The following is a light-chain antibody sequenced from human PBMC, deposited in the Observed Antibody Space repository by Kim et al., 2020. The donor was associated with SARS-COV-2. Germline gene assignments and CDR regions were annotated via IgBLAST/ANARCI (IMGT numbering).Light chain of an antibody. CDR1: KLGDKY. J-gene: IGLJ3*02. CDR2: QDS. CDR3: QAWDSSTWV. Sequence: SVSPGQTATIPCAGDKLGDKYACWYQQKPGQSPVLVIYQDSKRPSGLPGRFSGSNAGNTATLTISGTQAMDEADYYCQAWDSSTWVFGGGTQLTVL. V-gene: IGLV3-1*01.